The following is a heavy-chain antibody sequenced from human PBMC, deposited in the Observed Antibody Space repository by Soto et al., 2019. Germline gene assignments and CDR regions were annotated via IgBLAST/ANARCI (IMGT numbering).Heavy chain of an antibody. CDR1: GGSISSYY. Sequence: QVQLQESGPGLVKPSETLSLTCTVSGGSISSYYWSWIRQPPGKGLEWIGYVYYSGSTNYNPSLKSRVTISVDTSKNQFSLKLSSVTAADTALYYCARHHLHSSSWYYFDYWGQGTLVTVSS. CDR3: ARHHLHSSSWYYFDY. D-gene: IGHD6-13*01. J-gene: IGHJ4*02. CDR2: VYYSGST. V-gene: IGHV4-59*08.